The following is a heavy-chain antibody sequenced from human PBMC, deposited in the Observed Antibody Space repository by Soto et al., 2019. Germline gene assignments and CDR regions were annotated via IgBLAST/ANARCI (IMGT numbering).Heavy chain of an antibody. D-gene: IGHD4-17*01. Sequence: SETLSLTCAVYGGSFSGYYWSWVRQPPGKGLEWIGDITDSGSTHYNPSLKSRVTMSVDTSKSQFSLKLSSVTAADTAVYYCAKPYGDYTFDYWGQGTLVTVSS. J-gene: IGHJ4*02. V-gene: IGHV4-34*01. CDR3: AKPYGDYTFDY. CDR1: GGSFSGYY. CDR2: ITDSGST.